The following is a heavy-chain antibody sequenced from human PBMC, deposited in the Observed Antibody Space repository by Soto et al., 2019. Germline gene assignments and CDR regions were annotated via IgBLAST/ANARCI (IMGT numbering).Heavy chain of an antibody. Sequence: QVQLQESGPGLVKPSQTLSLTCTVSGASITSGRSYWSWIRQHPGKGLEWIGYMFYTGSTYYHPSLKSRVNISADTAKNQFSLRLSSVTPADTAVYYCARENGYGHFDSWGQGTLVTVSS. CDR3: ARENGYGHFDS. CDR1: GASITSGRSY. V-gene: IGHV4-31*03. J-gene: IGHJ4*02. CDR2: MFYTGST. D-gene: IGHD5-12*01.